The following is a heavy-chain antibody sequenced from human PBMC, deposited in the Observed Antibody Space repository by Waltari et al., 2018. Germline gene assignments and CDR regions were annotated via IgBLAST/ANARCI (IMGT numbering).Heavy chain of an antibody. V-gene: IGHV4-39*07. CDR1: GGSISSSSYY. D-gene: IGHD6-6*01. CDR3: HGSSPRGKGY. Sequence: QLQLQESGPGLVKPSETLSLTCTVSGGSISSSSYYWGWIRPPPGKGLEWIGSIYYSGGTYYNPSLKSRGTISVDTSKTQFSLKLSSVTAADTAVYYCHGSSPRGKGYWGQGTLVTVSS. J-gene: IGHJ4*02. CDR2: IYYSGGT.